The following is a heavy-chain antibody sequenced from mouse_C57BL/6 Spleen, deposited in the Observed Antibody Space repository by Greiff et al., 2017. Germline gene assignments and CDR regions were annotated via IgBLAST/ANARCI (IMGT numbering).Heavy chain of an antibody. D-gene: IGHD1-1*01. CDR2: ISSGSSTI. CDR3: ARKNYGSGAMDY. Sequence: DVHLVESGGGLVKPGGSLKLSCAASGFTFSDYGMHWVRQAPEKGLEWVAYISSGSSTIYYADKVKGRFTISRDNATNTLFRQMTSLRSEDTAMYYCARKNYGSGAMDYWGQGTSVTVSS. CDR1: GFTFSDYG. V-gene: IGHV5-17*01. J-gene: IGHJ4*01.